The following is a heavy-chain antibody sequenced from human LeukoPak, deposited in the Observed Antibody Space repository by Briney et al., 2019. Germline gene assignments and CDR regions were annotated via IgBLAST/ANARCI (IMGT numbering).Heavy chain of an antibody. V-gene: IGHV4-39*01. Sequence: SETLSLTCTVSGASVSSSSYYWGWIRQPPGKGLEWIGSILHTEKTNYNAALKSRVTLSLVTSKNQFSLRLTSVTAADTAVYYCARQTGSGLFILPGGQGTLFTVSS. CDR1: GASVSSSSYY. CDR2: ILHTEKT. D-gene: IGHD3/OR15-3a*01. J-gene: IGHJ4*02. CDR3: ARQTGSGLFILP.